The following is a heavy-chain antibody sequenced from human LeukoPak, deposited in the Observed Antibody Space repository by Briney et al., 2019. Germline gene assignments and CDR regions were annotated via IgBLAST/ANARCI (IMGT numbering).Heavy chain of an antibody. CDR3: AKAPVTSCRGAFCYPFDY. CDR1: GFTFYNYA. CDR2: MSSSDDGR. J-gene: IGHJ4*02. D-gene: IGHD2-15*01. V-gene: IGHV3-23*01. Sequence: GGTLRLSCAASGFTFYNYAMSWVRQAPGKGLEWVSAMSSSDDGRYYAASVRGRFTISRDTSRSTLYLQMNSLRAEDAAVYYCAKAPVTSCRGAFCYPFDYWGQGTLVTVSS.